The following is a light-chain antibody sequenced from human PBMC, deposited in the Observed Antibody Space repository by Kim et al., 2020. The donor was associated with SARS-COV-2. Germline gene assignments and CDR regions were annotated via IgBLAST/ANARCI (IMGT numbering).Light chain of an antibody. CDR2: GAS. J-gene: IGKJ3*01. Sequence: EIVLTQSPGTLPLSPGERATLSCRASQSVSSGYFAWYQQKPGQAPRLLIYGASSRATGVPDRFSASGSGTDFTLTIRRLEPEDFAVYYCQQYDSSPPRFTFGPGTKVDIK. CDR3: QQYDSSPPRFT. CDR1: QSVSSGY. V-gene: IGKV3-20*01.